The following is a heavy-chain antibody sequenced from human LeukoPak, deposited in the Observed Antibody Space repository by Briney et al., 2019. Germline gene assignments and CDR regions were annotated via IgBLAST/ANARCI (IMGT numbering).Heavy chain of an antibody. CDR3: ARGPMPGEYYFDY. CDR1: GFIFSRYW. J-gene: IGHJ4*02. CDR2: INSDGSSP. D-gene: IGHD3-16*01. Sequence: GGSLRLSCAASGFIFSRYWKHWLRRAPGKGLVWVSRINSDGSSPTYADSVKGRFTTSRDNAKNTLSLQMNSLRAEDTTVYYCARGPMPGEYYFDYWGQGTLVTVSS. V-gene: IGHV3-74*01.